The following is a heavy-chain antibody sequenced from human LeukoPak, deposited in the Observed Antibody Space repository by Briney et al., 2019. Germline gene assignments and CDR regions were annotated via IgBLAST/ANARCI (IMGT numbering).Heavy chain of an antibody. V-gene: IGHV4-39*07. CDR3: AIDSSGWYPPPTDY. Sequence: SETLSLTCTVSGGSISSSSYYWDWIRQPPGKGLERLGSIYYSGSTYYNPSLKSRVTISVDTSKNQFSLKLSSVTAADTAVYYCAIDSSGWYPPPTDYWGQGTLVTVSS. CDR1: GGSISSSSYY. CDR2: IYYSGST. J-gene: IGHJ4*02. D-gene: IGHD6-19*01.